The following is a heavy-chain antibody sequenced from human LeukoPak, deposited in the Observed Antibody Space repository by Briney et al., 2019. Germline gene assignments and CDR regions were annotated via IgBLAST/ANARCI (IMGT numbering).Heavy chain of an antibody. Sequence: ASVKVSCKASGYTFTSYAMHWVRQAPGQRLEWMGWINAGNGNTKYSQKFQGRVTMTRDTSTSTVYMELSSLRSEDTAVYYCARRKKQDFWSGYIDYWGQGTLVTVSS. CDR3: ARRKKQDFWSGYIDY. J-gene: IGHJ4*02. D-gene: IGHD3-3*01. CDR1: GYTFTSYA. CDR2: INAGNGNT. V-gene: IGHV1-3*01.